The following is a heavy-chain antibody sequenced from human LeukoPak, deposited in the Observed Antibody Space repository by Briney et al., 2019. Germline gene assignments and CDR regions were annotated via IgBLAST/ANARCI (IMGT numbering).Heavy chain of an antibody. CDR3: ARLRRVGATNYFDY. V-gene: IGHV4-59*08. CDR2: IYYSGST. J-gene: IGHJ4*02. Sequence: SETLSLTCTVSGGSISSYYWSWIRQPPGRGLEWIGYIYYSGSTNYNPSLKSRVTISVDTSKNQFSLKLSSVTAADTAVYYCARLRRVGATNYFDYWGQGTLVTVSS. D-gene: IGHD1-26*01. CDR1: GGSISSYY.